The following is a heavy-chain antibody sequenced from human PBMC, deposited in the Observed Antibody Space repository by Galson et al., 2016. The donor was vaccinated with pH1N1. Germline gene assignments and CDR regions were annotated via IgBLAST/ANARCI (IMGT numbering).Heavy chain of an antibody. V-gene: IGHV3-30*02. J-gene: IGHJ4*02. Sequence: SLRLSCAASGFTFSNYGMHWVRQAPGKGLEWLSFIHYDGSKTYQLDSVKGRLTISRDNSKNTLYLQMNSLRAEDTAVYYCARDKRERPGYSSGWCGDYWGRGSLVTVSS. D-gene: IGHD6-19*01. CDR1: GFTFSNYG. CDR2: IHYDGSKT. CDR3: ARDKRERPGYSSGWCGDY.